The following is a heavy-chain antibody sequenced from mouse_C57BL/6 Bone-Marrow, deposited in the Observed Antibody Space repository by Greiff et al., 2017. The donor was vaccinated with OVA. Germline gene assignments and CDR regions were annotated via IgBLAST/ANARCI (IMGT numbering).Heavy chain of an antibody. CDR2: IDPEDGET. D-gene: IGHD3-3*01. Sequence: EVHLVESGAELVKPGASVKLSCTASGFNIKDYYMHWVKQRTEQGLEWIGRIDPEDGETKYAPKFQGKATITADTSSNTAYLQLSSLTSEDTAVYYCASSSGTGYFDVWGTGTTVTVSS. CDR1: GFNIKDYY. V-gene: IGHV14-2*01. CDR3: ASSSGTGYFDV. J-gene: IGHJ1*03.